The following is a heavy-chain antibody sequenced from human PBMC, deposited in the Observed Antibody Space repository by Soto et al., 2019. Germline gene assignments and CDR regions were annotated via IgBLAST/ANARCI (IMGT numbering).Heavy chain of an antibody. CDR1: GGSISSSSYY. V-gene: IGHV4-39*01. Sequence: SETLSLTCTVSGGSISSSSYYWGWIRQPPGKGLEWIGSTYYSGSTYYNPSLKSRVTISVDTSKNQFSLKLSSVTAADTAVYYCARRPHYYYYYYMDVWGKGTTVTSP. CDR3: ARRPHYYYYYYMDV. J-gene: IGHJ6*03. CDR2: TYYSGST.